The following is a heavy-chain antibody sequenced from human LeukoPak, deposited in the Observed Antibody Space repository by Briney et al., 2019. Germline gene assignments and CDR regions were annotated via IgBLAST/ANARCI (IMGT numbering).Heavy chain of an antibody. V-gene: IGHV3-21*01. Sequence: PGGSLRLSCAASGFTFSSYSMNWVRQAPGKGLEWVSSISSSSSYIYYADSVKGRFTISRDNSKNTLYLQMNSLRAEDTAVYYCARDPRLVGATARLYYFDYWGQGTLVTVSS. CDR2: ISSSSSYI. D-gene: IGHD1-26*01. CDR1: GFTFSSYS. CDR3: ARDPRLVGATARLYYFDY. J-gene: IGHJ4*02.